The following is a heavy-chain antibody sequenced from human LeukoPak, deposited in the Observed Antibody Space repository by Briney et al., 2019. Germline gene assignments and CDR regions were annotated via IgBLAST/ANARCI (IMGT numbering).Heavy chain of an antibody. D-gene: IGHD3-22*01. V-gene: IGHV3-9*01. CDR1: GFTFDDYA. Sequence: PGRSLRLSCAASGFTFDDYAMHWVRQAPGKGLEWVSGISWNSGSIGYADSVKGRFTISRDNAKNSLYLQMNSLRAEDTALYYCAKAKNNYYDSSGLDAFDIWGQGTMVTVSS. CDR2: ISWNSGSI. CDR3: AKAKNNYYDSSGLDAFDI. J-gene: IGHJ3*02.